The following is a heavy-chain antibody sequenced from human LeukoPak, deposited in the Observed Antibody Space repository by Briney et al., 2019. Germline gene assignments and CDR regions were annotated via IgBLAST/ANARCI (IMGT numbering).Heavy chain of an antibody. D-gene: IGHD3-3*01. CDR3: AREKYDFWSGYYNRYMDV. CDR2: IYYSGST. Sequence: PSETLSLTCTVSGGSISSGGYYWSWIRQHPGKGLEWIGYIYYSGSTYYNPSLKSRVTISVDTSKNQFSLKLSSVTAADTAVYYCAREKYDFWSGYYNRYMDVWGKGTTVTVSS. CDR1: GGSISSGGYY. V-gene: IGHV4-31*03. J-gene: IGHJ6*03.